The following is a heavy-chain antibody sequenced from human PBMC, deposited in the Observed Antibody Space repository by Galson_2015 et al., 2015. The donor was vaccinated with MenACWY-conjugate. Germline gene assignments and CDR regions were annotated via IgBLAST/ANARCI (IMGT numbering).Heavy chain of an antibody. CDR2: IYSGGST. Sequence: SLRLSCAASRFTVNTNYMTWVRQAPGKGLEWVSIIYSGGSTYYPDSVRGRFTISRDNSKNTLYLQMDGLRADDTAVYYCARAGSENCRTTNCLSLGAKFSYYYYMDVWGKGTTVTVSS. CDR3: ARAGSENCRTTNCLSLGAKFSYYYYMDV. V-gene: IGHV3-53*01. CDR1: RFTVNTNY. J-gene: IGHJ6*03. D-gene: IGHD2-2*01.